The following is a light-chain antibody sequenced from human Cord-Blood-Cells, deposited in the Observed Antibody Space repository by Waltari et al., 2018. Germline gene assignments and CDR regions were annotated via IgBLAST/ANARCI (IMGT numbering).Light chain of an antibody. CDR1: SLRICY. Sequence: SSELTQDPAVPVALRPTVRITCPGASLRICYGSWYQQKPGPAPVLVIYVKNNRPSRIPHRFSGSSSGNTASLTITGAQAEDEADYYCNSRDSSGNHLVFGGGTKLTVL. CDR3: NSRDSSGNHLV. CDR2: VKN. V-gene: IGLV3-19*01. J-gene: IGLJ2*01.